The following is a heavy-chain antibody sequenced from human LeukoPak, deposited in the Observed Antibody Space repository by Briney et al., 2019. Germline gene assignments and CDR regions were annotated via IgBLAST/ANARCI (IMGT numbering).Heavy chain of an antibody. Sequence: GGSLRLSCAASRFTFITSAMHWVRQAPDKGLEWLTFISSDGTDKYYRESVKGRFTISRDNSKNTLYLQMNSLRAEDTAIYYCARSNQPWAVFDIWGQGTMVTVSS. CDR1: RFTFITSA. CDR2: ISSDGTDK. CDR3: ARSNQPWAVFDI. V-gene: IGHV3-30-3*01. J-gene: IGHJ3*02. D-gene: IGHD6-19*01.